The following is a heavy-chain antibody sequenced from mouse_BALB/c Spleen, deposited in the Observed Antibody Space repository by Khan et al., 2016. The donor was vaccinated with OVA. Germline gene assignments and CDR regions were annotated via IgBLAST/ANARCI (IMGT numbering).Heavy chain of an antibody. D-gene: IGHD1-2*01. Sequence: EVELVESGGGLVQPGGSRKLSCAASGFTFSGFGMHWVRQAPEKGLEWVAYISSGRKTTYYADTVKGRFNISRDNPKNTLFLQMTSLRVDDRAMYFCARTGYYYFDYWGQGTTLTVSS. CDR3: ARTGYYYFDY. J-gene: IGHJ2*01. CDR1: GFTFSGFG. CDR2: ISSGRKTT. V-gene: IGHV5-17*02.